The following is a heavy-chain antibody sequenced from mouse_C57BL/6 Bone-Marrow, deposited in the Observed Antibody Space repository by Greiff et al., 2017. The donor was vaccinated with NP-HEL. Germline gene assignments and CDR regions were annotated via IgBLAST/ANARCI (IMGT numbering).Heavy chain of an antibody. V-gene: IGHV3-8*01. Sequence: DVKLQESGPGLAKPSQTLSLTCSVTGYSITSDYWNWIRKFPGNKLEYMGYISYSGSTYYNPSLQSRISITRDTSKNQYYLQLNSVTTEDTATYYCAKKINWSWYFDVWGTGTTVTVSS. CDR1: GYSITSDY. D-gene: IGHD4-1*01. CDR2: ISYSGST. CDR3: AKKINWSWYFDV. J-gene: IGHJ1*03.